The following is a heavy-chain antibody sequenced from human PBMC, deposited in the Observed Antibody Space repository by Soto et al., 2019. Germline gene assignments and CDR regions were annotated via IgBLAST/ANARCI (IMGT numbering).Heavy chain of an antibody. Sequence: QVQLQESGPGLVKPSATLSLTCTVSGGSISSYYWSWMRQPPGKGLEWIGSNYYRGSTNYNPSPKIRATIAVDTSKSQYTLKLSSVAAADTAVYCFASLCGLSVDYWRQRTLVTVSS. J-gene: IGHJ4*02. V-gene: IGHV4-59*08. D-gene: IGHD2-21*01. CDR3: ASLCGLSVDY. CDR1: GGSISSYY. CDR2: NYYRGST.